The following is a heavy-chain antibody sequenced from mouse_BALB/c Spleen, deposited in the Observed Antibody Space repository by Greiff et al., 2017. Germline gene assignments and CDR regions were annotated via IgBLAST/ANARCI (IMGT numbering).Heavy chain of an antibody. CDR3: ARNGNWYFDV. D-gene: IGHD2-1*01. V-gene: IGHV5-17*02. CDR1: GFTFSSFG. CDR2: ISSGSSTI. Sequence: EVKVVESGGGLVQPGGSRKLSCAASGFTFSSFGMHWVRQAPEKGLEWVAYISSGSSTIDYADTVKGRFTISRDNPKNTLFLQMTSLRSEDTAMYYCARNGNWYFDVWGAGTTVTVSS. J-gene: IGHJ1*01.